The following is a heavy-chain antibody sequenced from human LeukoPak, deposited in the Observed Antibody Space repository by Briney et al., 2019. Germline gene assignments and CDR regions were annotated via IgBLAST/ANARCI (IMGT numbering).Heavy chain of an antibody. CDR2: IYTRGNT. CDR1: GGSLSSYY. Sequence: SETLSLSCTVSGGSLSSYYWSWVRQPPGKGLEWVWYIYTRGNTNYNPSLKSRVTMSIDTSKNQFSLKLSSVAAADTAVYYCARDHASGPYYYGMDAWGQGTTVTVSS. D-gene: IGHD6-19*01. CDR3: ARDHASGPYYYGMDA. V-gene: IGHV4-4*08. J-gene: IGHJ6*02.